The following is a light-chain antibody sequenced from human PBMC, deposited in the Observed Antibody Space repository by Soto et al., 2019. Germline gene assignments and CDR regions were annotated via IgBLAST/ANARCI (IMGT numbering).Light chain of an antibody. CDR1: SFNIGTYS. Sequence: QSVLTQPPSASATPGQRVTISCSGSSFNIGTYSVTWYQQLQATAPKLVIYSNDQRPAGVPARFSGSESGTSASLGISGPQSGDEADYYCASWDDRRNALVFGGGTKLTVL. CDR2: SND. CDR3: ASWDDRRNALV. J-gene: IGLJ2*01. V-gene: IGLV1-44*01.